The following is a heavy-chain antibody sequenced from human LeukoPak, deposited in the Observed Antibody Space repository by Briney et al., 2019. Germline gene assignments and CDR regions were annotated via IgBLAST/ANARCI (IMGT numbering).Heavy chain of an antibody. V-gene: IGHV3-66*01. D-gene: IGHD3-10*01. Sequence: GGSLRPSCAASGFTVSSNYMSWVRQAPGKGLEWVSVIYSGGSTYYADSVKGRFTTSRDNSKNTLYLQMNSLRAEDTAVYYCAREGYYGSGSYYWGQGTLVTVSS. CDR1: GFTVSSNY. J-gene: IGHJ4*02. CDR2: IYSGGST. CDR3: AREGYYGSGSYY.